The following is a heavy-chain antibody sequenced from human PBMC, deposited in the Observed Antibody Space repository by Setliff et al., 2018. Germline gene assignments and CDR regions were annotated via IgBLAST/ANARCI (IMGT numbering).Heavy chain of an antibody. Sequence: ASVKVSCKASGYTFTKNAIHWLRQTPGQRPEWMGWINTDNGNTRYSQNSQDRVTITRDTSATTAFVELSSLRSDDTAVYFCARGSRPLWGAWGQGTLVTVPQ. V-gene: IGHV1-3*04. CDR1: GYTFTKNA. CDR3: ARGSRPLWGA. J-gene: IGHJ5*02. D-gene: IGHD5-18*01. CDR2: INTDNGNT.